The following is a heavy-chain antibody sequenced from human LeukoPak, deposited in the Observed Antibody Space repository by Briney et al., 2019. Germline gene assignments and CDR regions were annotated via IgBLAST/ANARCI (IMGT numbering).Heavy chain of an antibody. CDR3: AKGRDCSGGSCPLDY. D-gene: IGHD2-15*01. V-gene: IGHV3-23*01. Sequence: GGSLRLSCAASGFTFSSYAMSWVRQAPGKGLEWVSAISGRGGSTHYADSVKGRFTISRDNSKNTLYLQMNSLRAEDTAVYYCAKGRDCSGGSCPLDYWGQGTLVTVSS. CDR2: ISGRGGST. CDR1: GFTFSSYA. J-gene: IGHJ4*02.